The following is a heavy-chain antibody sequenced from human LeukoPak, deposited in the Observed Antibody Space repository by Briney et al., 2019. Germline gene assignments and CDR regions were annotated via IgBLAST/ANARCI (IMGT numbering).Heavy chain of an antibody. CDR3: AGGGSGSYYPYDYFDY. D-gene: IGHD3-10*01. Sequence: PSETLSLTCTVSGGSISSYYWSWIRQPPGKGLEWIGYIFYSGNTNYNPSLKSRVTISVDTSKNQFSLKLSSVTAADTAVYYCAGGGSGSYYPYDYFDYWGQGTLVTVSS. CDR1: GGSISSYY. CDR2: IFYSGNT. J-gene: IGHJ4*02. V-gene: IGHV4-59*08.